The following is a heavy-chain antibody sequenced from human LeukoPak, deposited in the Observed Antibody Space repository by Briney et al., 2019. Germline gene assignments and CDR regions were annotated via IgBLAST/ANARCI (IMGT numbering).Heavy chain of an antibody. CDR1: GDSISSSSFY. D-gene: IGHD6-19*01. V-gene: IGHV4-39*01. Sequence: PSETLSLTCTVSGDSISSSSFYWGWIRPPPGKGLEWIGSIYYSGSTYYNPSLKSRVTISVDTSKNQFSLKLTSVTAADTAIFYCARGGWQWLPHFDYWGQGTLVTVSS. CDR2: IYYSGST. CDR3: ARGGWQWLPHFDY. J-gene: IGHJ4*02.